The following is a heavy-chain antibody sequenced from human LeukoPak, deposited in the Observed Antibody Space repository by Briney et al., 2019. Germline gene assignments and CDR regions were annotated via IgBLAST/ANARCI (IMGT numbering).Heavy chain of an antibody. CDR3: ARVGGYDFWSGYFDYYYHMDV. V-gene: IGHV1-18*01. CDR1: GYTFTSYG. J-gene: IGHJ6*03. CDR2: ISAYNGNT. Sequence: GASVKVSCKASGYTFTSYGISWVRQAPGQGLEWMGWISAYNGNTNYAQKLQGRVTMTTDTSTSTAYMELRSLRSDDTAVYYCARVGGYDFWSGYFDYYYHMDVWGKGTTVTVSS. D-gene: IGHD3-3*01.